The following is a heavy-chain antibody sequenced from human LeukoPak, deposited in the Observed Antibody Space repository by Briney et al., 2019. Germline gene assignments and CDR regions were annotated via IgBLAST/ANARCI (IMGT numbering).Heavy chain of an antibody. J-gene: IGHJ4*02. D-gene: IGHD1-26*01. CDR3: AKDKGREGDY. CDR1: GFSFSKYG. CDR2: ISSDGSDK. V-gene: IGHV3-30*18. Sequence: GGSLRLSCAASGFSFSKYGMHWVRQAPGKGLDWVAVISSDGSDKYYADSVKGRFTISRDNSKNTPYLQMNSLRAEDTAVYYCAKDKGREGDYWGQGTLVTVSS.